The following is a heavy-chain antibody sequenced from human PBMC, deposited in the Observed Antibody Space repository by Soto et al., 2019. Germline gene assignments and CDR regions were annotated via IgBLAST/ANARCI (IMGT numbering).Heavy chain of an antibody. CDR3: ARVGLGEQQLDYDYYYYYGMDV. D-gene: IGHD6-13*01. Sequence: SETLSLTCTVSGGSVSSGSYYWSWIRQPPGKGLEWIGYIYYSGSTNYNPSLKSRVTIPVDTSKNQFSLKLSSVTAADTAVYYCARVGLGEQQLDYDYYYYYGMDVWGQGTTVTVSS. J-gene: IGHJ6*02. CDR1: GGSVSSGSYY. V-gene: IGHV4-61*01. CDR2: IYYSGST.